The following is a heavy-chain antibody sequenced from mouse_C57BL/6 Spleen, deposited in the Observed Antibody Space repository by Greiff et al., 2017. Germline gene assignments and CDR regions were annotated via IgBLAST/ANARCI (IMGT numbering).Heavy chain of an antibody. CDR2: IYPGSGST. Sequence: VQLQQPGAELVKPGASVKMSCKASGYTFTSYWITWVKQRPGQGLEWIGDIYPGSGSTNYNEKFKSKATLTVDTSSSTAYMQLSSLTSEDSAVYYCARVGGTMITTKYYAMDDWGQGTSVTVSS. CDR3: ARVGGTMITTKYYAMDD. CDR1: GYTFTSYW. J-gene: IGHJ4*01. V-gene: IGHV1-55*01. D-gene: IGHD2-4*01.